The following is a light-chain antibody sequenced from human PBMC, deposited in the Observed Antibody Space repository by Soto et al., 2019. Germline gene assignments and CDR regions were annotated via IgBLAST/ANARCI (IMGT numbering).Light chain of an antibody. J-gene: IGKJ4*01. CDR2: DAS. CDR3: QQYDNLPLT. Sequence: DIQMTQCPSSLSASVGDRVTITCQASQDINNYLNWYQQKPGKAPKLLIYDASNLETGVPSRFSGSGSGTDFTFTISSLQPEDIATYYCQQYDNLPLTFGGGTKVEIK. CDR1: QDINNY. V-gene: IGKV1-33*01.